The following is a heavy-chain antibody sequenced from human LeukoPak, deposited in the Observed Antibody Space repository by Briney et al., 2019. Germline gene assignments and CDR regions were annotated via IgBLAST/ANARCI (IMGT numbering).Heavy chain of an antibody. V-gene: IGHV3-7*01. CDR1: GFTFSSQA. CDR2: IKHDGSEK. D-gene: IGHD3-10*01. Sequence: PGGSLRLSCVVSGFTFSSQAMSWVRQAPGKGLEWVANIKHDGSEKYYVDSVKGRFTISRDNAKNSLYLQMNSLRAEDTAVYYCARDGSGEWPIGYWGQGTLVTVSS. J-gene: IGHJ4*02. CDR3: ARDGSGEWPIGY.